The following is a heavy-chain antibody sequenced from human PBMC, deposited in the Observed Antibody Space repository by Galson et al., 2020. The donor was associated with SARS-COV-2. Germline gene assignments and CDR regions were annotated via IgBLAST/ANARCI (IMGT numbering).Heavy chain of an antibody. D-gene: IGHD3-9*01. CDR3: ARYLSVDAFDI. CDR1: GYSFSNYW. V-gene: IGHV5-51*01. CDR2: MYPGDSDI. Sequence: HGESLKISCEASGYSFSNYWIGWVRQMPGKGLEWMGIMYPGDSDIRYNSSFEGQVKISVDKSISAAYLQWSSLKASDTAMYYCARYLSVDAFDIWGQGTMVTVSS. J-gene: IGHJ3*02.